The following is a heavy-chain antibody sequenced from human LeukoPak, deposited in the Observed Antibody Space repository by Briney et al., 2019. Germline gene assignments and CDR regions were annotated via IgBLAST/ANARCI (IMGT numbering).Heavy chain of an antibody. CDR1: GGSISSYY. CDR2: IYYSGST. V-gene: IGHV4-59*01. J-gene: IGHJ4*02. D-gene: IGHD3-16*02. CDR3: ARAGDYVWGSYRPFDY. Sequence: PSETLSLTCTVSGGSISSYYWSWVRQPPGKGLEWIGYIYYSGSTNYNPSLKSRVTLSVDTSKTQFSLKLSSVTAADTAVYYCARAGDYVWGSYRPFDYWGQGTLVTVSS.